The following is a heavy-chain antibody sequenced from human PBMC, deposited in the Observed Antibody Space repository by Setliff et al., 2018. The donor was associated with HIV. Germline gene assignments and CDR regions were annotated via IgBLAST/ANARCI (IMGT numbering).Heavy chain of an antibody. J-gene: IGHJ4*02. CDR1: GASISSYY. CDR2: ISPTGNT. Sequence: SETLSLTCSVSGASISSYYWSWIRQPPGKGLEWIGYISPTGNTNYNPSLKSRVTISVDTSKNQFSLRLSSVTAADTAVYYCARDSGYSGYVDYWGQGTLVTVSS. CDR3: ARDSGYSGYVDY. V-gene: IGHV4-4*09. D-gene: IGHD5-12*01.